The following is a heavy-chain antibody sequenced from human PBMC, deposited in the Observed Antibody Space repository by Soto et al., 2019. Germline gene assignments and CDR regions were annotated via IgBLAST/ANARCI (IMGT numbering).Heavy chain of an antibody. Sequence: SVKVSCKASGGTFSSYAIIWVRQAPGQGLEWMGGIIPIFGTANYAQKFQGRVTITADESTSTAYMELSSLRSEDTAVYYCARDRRDGYGMDVWGQGTTVTVSS. CDR2: IIPIFGTA. V-gene: IGHV1-69*13. CDR1: GGTFSSYA. J-gene: IGHJ6*02. CDR3: ARDRRDGYGMDV.